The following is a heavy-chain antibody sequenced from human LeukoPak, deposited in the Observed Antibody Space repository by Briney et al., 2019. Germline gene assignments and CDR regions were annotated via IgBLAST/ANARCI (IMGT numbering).Heavy chain of an antibody. V-gene: IGHV3-30*04. J-gene: IGHJ4*02. CDR1: GFTFSSYP. Sequence: GGSLRLSCAASGFTFSSYPMHWDRQAPGKGLEWVAVISYDESNKYYADSVEGRFTISRDNSKNTLYLQMSSLRAEDTAVYYCASRHYDFGYYWGQGTLVTVSS. CDR3: ASRHYDFGYY. CDR2: ISYDESNK. D-gene: IGHD4-17*01.